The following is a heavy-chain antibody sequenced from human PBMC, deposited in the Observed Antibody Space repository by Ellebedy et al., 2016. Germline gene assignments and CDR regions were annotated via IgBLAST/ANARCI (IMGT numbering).Heavy chain of an antibody. Sequence: GESLKISCKGSGNSFTNYWISWVRQMPGKGLEWMGRIDPSDSYTNYSPSFQGRATISADKAISTAYLQWSSLKASDTAMYYCARHPDNWNLKGISYYYYYGMDVWGQGATVTVSS. V-gene: IGHV5-10-1*01. CDR3: ARHPDNWNLKGISYYYYYGMDV. CDR1: GNSFTNYW. J-gene: IGHJ6*02. D-gene: IGHD1-20*01. CDR2: IDPSDSYT.